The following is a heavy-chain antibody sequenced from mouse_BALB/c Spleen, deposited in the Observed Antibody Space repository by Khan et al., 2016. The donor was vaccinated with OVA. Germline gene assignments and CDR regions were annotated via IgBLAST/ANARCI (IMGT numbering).Heavy chain of an antibody. J-gene: IGHJ2*01. V-gene: IGHV1-20*02. Sequence: VQLKESGPELVKPGASVKISCKASGYSFTGYFMNWVMQSHGKSLEWIGRINPHIGETFYNQKFMDKATLTVDESSSTAHMELRSLASEDYAVYYCARKNGSDFDYWGQGTTLTVSS. CDR3: ARKNGSDFDY. D-gene: IGHD1-1*01. CDR2: INPHIGET. CDR1: GYSFTGYF.